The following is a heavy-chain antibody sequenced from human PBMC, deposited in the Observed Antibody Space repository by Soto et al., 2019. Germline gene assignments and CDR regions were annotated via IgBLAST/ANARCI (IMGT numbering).Heavy chain of an antibody. CDR3: VSPSDWPEY. V-gene: IGHV3-48*03. D-gene: IGHD2-21*02. J-gene: IGHJ4*02. Sequence: PGGSLRLSCAACGFTFSNYEMNWVRQAPGKGLEGVSHITSRPTTTHYAASVKGRFTSSRDKAKNSLFLQMNSLRAEDTAVYYWVSPSDWPEYWGQGTPVTVSS. CDR2: ITSRPTTT. CDR1: GFTFSNYE.